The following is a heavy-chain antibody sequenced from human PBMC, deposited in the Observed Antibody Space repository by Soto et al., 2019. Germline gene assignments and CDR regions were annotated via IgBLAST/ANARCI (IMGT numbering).Heavy chain of an antibody. V-gene: IGHV3-30*03. J-gene: IGHJ4*02. CDR3: TRGRRLGMADPEYDY. CDR1: GFIFSDYA. Sequence: QVQLVESGGGVVQPGRSLRLSCVGSGFIFSDYAIHWVRQAPGKGLQWVSAISYDGSNKYYAESVQGRFTISRDNSENTVYLQMNSLKPEDTAVYYCTRGRRLGMADPEYDYWGQGTLVTVSS. CDR2: ISYDGSNK. D-gene: IGHD6-19*01.